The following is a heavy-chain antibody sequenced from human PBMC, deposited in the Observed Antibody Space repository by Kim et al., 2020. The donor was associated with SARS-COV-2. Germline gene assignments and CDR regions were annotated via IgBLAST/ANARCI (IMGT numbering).Heavy chain of an antibody. V-gene: IGHV4-31*03. CDR1: GGSISSGGYY. CDR3: ARGPPLVNSNYGLYYYYYGMDV. D-gene: IGHD4-4*01. J-gene: IGHJ6*02. Sequence: SETLSLTCTVSGGSISSGGYYWSWIRQHPGKGLEWIGYIYYSGSTYYNPSLKSRVTISVDTSKNQFSLKLSSVTAADTAVYYCARGPPLVNSNYGLYYYYYGMDVWGQGTTVTVSS. CDR2: IYYSGST.